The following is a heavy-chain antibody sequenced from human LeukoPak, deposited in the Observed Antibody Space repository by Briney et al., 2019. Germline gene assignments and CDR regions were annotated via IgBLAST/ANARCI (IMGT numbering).Heavy chain of an antibody. V-gene: IGHV3-23*01. D-gene: IGHD2-2*01. CDR3: AKDRHAPGRYCSSTSCLPFDP. CDR2: ISGSGGST. J-gene: IGHJ5*02. CDR1: GFTFSSYD. Sequence: GGSLRLSCAASGFTFSSYDMSWVRQAPGKGLEWVSAISGSGGSTYYADSVKGRFTISRDNSEKKLYLRMNSLRAEDTAVYYCAKDRHAPGRYCSSTSCLPFDPWGQGTLVTVSS.